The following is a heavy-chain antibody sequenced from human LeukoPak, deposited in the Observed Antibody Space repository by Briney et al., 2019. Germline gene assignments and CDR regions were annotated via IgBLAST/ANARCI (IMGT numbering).Heavy chain of an antibody. V-gene: IGHV3-23*01. D-gene: IGHD1-1*01. CDR2: VSSSGGRT. CDR3: ADPPTKDV. J-gene: IGHJ6*02. CDR1: GFTFSSYA. Sequence: GKSLRLSCAASGFTFSSYAMSWVRQAPGKGLEWVSTVSSSGGRTYYADSVKGRFTISRDNSKNTLYLQMNSLRVEDTAVYYCADPPTKDVWGQGTTVTVSS.